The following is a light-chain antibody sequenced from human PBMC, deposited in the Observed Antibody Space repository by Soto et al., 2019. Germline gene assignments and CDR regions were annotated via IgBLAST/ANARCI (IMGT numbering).Light chain of an antibody. J-gene: IGKJ1*01. CDR1: QSVSSN. Sequence: EIVMTQSPATLSVSPGERATLSCRARQSVSSNLAWYQQKPGHAHRLLIYGASTRATGIPARFSGSGSGTVFTLTISSLQSEDFAVYYCQQYNNWAWTFGQGTKGEIK. CDR3: QQYNNWAWT. V-gene: IGKV3-15*01. CDR2: GAS.